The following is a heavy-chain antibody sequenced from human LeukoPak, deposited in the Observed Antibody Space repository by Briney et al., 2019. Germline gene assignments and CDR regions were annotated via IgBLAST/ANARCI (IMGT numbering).Heavy chain of an antibody. V-gene: IGHV4-59*01. J-gene: IGHJ4*02. CDR2: TYYSGST. D-gene: IGHD6-13*01. Sequence: SETLSLTCTVSGGSISSYYWSWIRQPPGKGLEWIGYTYYSGSTNYNPPLKSRVTISVDTSKNQFSLKLSSVTAADTAVYYCARERGAYSSSWYGGYYFDYWGQGTLVTVSS. CDR1: GGSISSYY. CDR3: ARERGAYSSSWYGGYYFDY.